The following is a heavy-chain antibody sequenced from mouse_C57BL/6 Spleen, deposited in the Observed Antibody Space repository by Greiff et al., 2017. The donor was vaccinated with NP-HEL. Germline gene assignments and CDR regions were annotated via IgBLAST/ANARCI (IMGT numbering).Heavy chain of an antibody. J-gene: IGHJ4*01. V-gene: IGHV1-61*01. Sequence: VQLQQPGAELVRPGSSVKLSCKASGYTFTSYWMDWVKQRPGQGLEWIGNIYPSDSETHYNQKFKDKATLTVDKSSSTAYMQLSSLTSEDSAVYYCARRPVEAMDYWGQGTSVTVSS. CDR1: GYTFTSYW. CDR2: IYPSDSET. CDR3: ARRPVEAMDY. D-gene: IGHD1-1*01.